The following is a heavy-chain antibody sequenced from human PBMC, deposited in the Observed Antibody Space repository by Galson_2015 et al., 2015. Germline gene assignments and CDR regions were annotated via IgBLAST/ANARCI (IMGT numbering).Heavy chain of an antibody. D-gene: IGHD3-10*01. CDR2: VAWDGDK. V-gene: IGHV2-70*01. Sequence: PALVKPTQTLTLTCTFSGFSLTTSGVSVSWIRQPPGKALEWLALVAWDGDKYYSSSLKTRLTISKDTSKNQVVLTMTNMDPEDTATYYCARVPDSSNFDSGTYYDSWGQGTLVTVSS. CDR3: ARVPDSSNFDSGTYYDS. J-gene: IGHJ5*01. CDR1: GFSLTTSGVS.